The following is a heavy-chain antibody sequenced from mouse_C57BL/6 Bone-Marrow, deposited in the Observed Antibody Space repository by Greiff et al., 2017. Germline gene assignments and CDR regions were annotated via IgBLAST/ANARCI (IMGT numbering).Heavy chain of an antibody. J-gene: IGHJ1*03. CDR1: GYTFTDYE. V-gene: IGHV1-15*01. CDR2: IDPETGGT. Sequence: VQLKESGAELVRPGASVTLSCKASGYTFTDYEMHWVKQTPVHGLEWIGAIDPETGGTAYNQKFKGKAILTADKSSSTAYMKLRSLTSEDSAVYYCTRSGRSTMITARCDLDDWGTGTTVTVSS. CDR3: TRSGRSTMITARCDLDD. D-gene: IGHD2-4*01.